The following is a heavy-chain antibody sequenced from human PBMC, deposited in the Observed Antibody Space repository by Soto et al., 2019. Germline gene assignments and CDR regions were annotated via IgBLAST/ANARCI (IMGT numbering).Heavy chain of an antibody. D-gene: IGHD3-16*01. CDR3: ARKLGYDYVGGSPQNTENWFDP. CDR1: GGSISSGGYY. J-gene: IGHJ5*02. V-gene: IGHV4-31*03. CDR2: IYYSGST. Sequence: QVQLQESGPGLVKPSQTLSLTCTVSGGSISSGGYYWSWIRQRPGKGLEWTGYIYYSGSTYYNPSLQRRVTLTVDTSKNQFALKLSSVTAADTAVYYCARKLGYDYVGGSPQNTENWFDPWGQGTLVTVSS.